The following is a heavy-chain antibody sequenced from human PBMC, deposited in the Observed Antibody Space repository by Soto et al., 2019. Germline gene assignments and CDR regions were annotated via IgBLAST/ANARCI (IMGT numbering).Heavy chain of an antibody. CDR1: GFTFSSHV. CDR2: ISGTGGT. V-gene: IGHV3-23*01. D-gene: IGHD2-15*01. CDR3: AKDRRGAYCSGGICYSPDY. Sequence: EVQLWESGGGLVQPGGSLRLSCAVSGFTFSSHVMSWVRQAPGKGLEWVSAISGTGGTYYADAVKGRFTISRDNSKNGLYLQMNNLRDEDTAVYYCAKDRRGAYCSGGICYSPDYCGQGTLVIVSS. J-gene: IGHJ4*02.